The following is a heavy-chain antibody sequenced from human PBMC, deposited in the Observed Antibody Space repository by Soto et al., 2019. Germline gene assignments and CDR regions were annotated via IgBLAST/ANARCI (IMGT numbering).Heavy chain of an antibody. Sequence: QVQLVESGGGVVQPGRSLRLSCAASGFTFSSYAMHWVRQAPGKGLEWVAVISYDGSNKYYADSVKGRFTISRDNSKNTRYLQMNSLRAEDTAVYYCARAPITMIVVVTVWYFDLCGRGTLVTVSS. CDR3: ARAPITMIVVVTVWYFDL. V-gene: IGHV3-30-3*01. J-gene: IGHJ2*01. CDR1: GFTFSSYA. D-gene: IGHD3-22*01. CDR2: ISYDGSNK.